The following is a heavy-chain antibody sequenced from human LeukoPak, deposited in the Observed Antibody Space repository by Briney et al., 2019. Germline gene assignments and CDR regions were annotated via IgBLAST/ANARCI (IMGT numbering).Heavy chain of an antibody. V-gene: IGHV4-34*01. D-gene: IGHD6-13*01. CDR2: INHSGST. CDR3: ARVTGYMTEDYFDY. Sequence: SETLSLTCTVYGGSFSGYYWSWIRQPPGKGLEWIGEINHSGSTNYNPSLKSRVTISVDTSKNQFSLRLSSVTAADTAVYYCARVTGYMTEDYFDYWGQGTLITVSS. J-gene: IGHJ4*02. CDR1: GGSFSGYY.